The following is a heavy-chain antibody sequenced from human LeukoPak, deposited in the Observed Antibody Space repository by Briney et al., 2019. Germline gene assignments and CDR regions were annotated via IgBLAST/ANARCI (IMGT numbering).Heavy chain of an antibody. CDR1: GFTFEDYG. V-gene: IGHV3-20*04. CDR3: ARSGYYGSGSYSDY. Sequence: GGSLRLSCAASGFTFEDYGMSWVRQAPGKGLEWLSAINWHGDRTGYAESVKDRFTISRDNAKNSMYLQMNSLRAEDTALYYCARSGYYGSGSYSDYWGQGTLVTVSS. D-gene: IGHD3-10*01. J-gene: IGHJ4*02. CDR2: INWHGDRT.